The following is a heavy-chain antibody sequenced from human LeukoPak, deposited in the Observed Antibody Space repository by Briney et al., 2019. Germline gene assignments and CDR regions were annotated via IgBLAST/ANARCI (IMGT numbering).Heavy chain of an antibody. CDR3: ARLYSYHYSDYAFEDY. V-gene: IGHV3-20*01. Sequence: GGSLRLSCAASGFTFDDYAMSWVRQAPGKGLEWVSAINWNGGITGYADSVKGRFTISRDNAKNSLYLQMNSLRAEDTALYHCARLYSYHYSDYAFEDYWGQGTLVTVSS. CDR2: INWNGGIT. D-gene: IGHD3-22*01. J-gene: IGHJ4*02. CDR1: GFTFDDYA.